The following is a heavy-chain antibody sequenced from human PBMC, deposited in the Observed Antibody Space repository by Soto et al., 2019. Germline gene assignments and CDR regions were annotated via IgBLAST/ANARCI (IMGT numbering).Heavy chain of an antibody. CDR1: GYTFTSYG. V-gene: IGHV1-18*04. Sequence: QVPLVQSGAEVKKPGASVKVSCKASGYTFTSYGISWVRQAPGQGLEWMGWISAYNGNTNYAQKLQGRVTMTTDTSTSTAYMELRSLRSDDTAVYYCARRAYSSSWYPLPHVQYCYYYGMDVWGQGTTVTVSS. CDR3: ARRAYSSSWYPLPHVQYCYYYGMDV. D-gene: IGHD6-13*01. CDR2: ISAYNGNT. J-gene: IGHJ6*02.